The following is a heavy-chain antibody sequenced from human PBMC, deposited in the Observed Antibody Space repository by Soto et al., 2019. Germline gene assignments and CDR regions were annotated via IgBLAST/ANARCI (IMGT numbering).Heavy chain of an antibody. V-gene: IGHV3-73*01. J-gene: IGHJ4*02. CDR3: TRGYGDYVRDY. Sequence: EVQLVESGGGLVQPGGSLKLSCAVSGFTFSGSAMHWVRQASGKGLEWVGRIRSKSNSYATAYAASVKGRFTISRDDSKNTAYLQMNSLKPEDTAVYYCTRGYGDYVRDYWGQGTRSPSPQ. CDR1: GFTFSGSA. D-gene: IGHD4-17*01. CDR2: IRSKSNSYAT.